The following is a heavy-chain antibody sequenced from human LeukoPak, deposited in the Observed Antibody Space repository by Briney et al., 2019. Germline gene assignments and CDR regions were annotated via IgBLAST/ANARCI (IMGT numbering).Heavy chain of an antibody. Sequence: ETLSLTCAVYGGSFSGYYWSWVRQAPGKGLEWVSFIYSDNTHYSDSVKGRFTISRDNSKNTLYLQMNSLRAEDTAVYYCAKFSTHYYDSSGYSYFDYWGQGTLVTVSS. CDR3: AKFSTHYYDSSGYSYFDY. CDR1: GGSFSGYY. CDR2: IYSDNT. D-gene: IGHD3-22*01. J-gene: IGHJ4*02. V-gene: IGHV3-66*02.